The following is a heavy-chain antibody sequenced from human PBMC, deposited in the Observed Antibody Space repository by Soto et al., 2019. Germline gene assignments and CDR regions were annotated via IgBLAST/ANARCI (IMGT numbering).Heavy chain of an antibody. CDR3: ARGKYSYGTDC. D-gene: IGHD2-15*01. V-gene: IGHV3-48*02. Sequence: EVQLVESGGDLVQPGGSLRLSCVASGFTFTSYGMNWVRQAPGKGLEWISYISSGSSTIYYTDALKGRFTISRDNAKRSLYLQMNRLRDEDTAVYYCARGKYSYGTDCWGQGSLVTVSS. CDR2: ISSGSSTI. CDR1: GFTFTSYG. J-gene: IGHJ4*02.